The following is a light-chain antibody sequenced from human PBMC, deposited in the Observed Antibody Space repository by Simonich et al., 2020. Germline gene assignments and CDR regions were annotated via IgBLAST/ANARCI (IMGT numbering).Light chain of an antibody. CDR1: SSDVGVSNY. V-gene: IGLV2-14*01. Sequence: QSALTQPASVSGSPGQSITTSCTVNSSDVGVSNYVSWYQKHPGKSPKLLIYDVSKRPPGVSNRVSGSKTGNTASLTISGLQAEDEADYYCSSYTSSSTYVVFGGGTKLTVL. J-gene: IGLJ2*01. CDR3: SSYTSSSTYVV. CDR2: DVS.